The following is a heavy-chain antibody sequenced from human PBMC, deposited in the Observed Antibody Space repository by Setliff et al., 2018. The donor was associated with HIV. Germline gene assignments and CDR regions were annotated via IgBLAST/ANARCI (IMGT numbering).Heavy chain of an antibody. CDR1: GGSVSSSGYY. CDR2: VYYTGST. CDR3: AGGGYIAARFYYFDY. V-gene: IGHV4-39*07. J-gene: IGHJ4*02. D-gene: IGHD6-6*01. Sequence: LSLTCTLSGGSVSSSGYYWGWLRQPPGQGPEWIGSVYYTGSTYYSLSLNSRVTISVDTSKNQFSLKLSSVTAADTAVYYCAGGGYIAARFYYFDYWGQGLLVTVS.